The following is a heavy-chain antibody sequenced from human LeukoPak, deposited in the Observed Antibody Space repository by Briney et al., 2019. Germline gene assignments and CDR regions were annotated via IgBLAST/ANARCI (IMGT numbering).Heavy chain of an antibody. V-gene: IGHV4-39*07. D-gene: IGHD6-13*01. CDR1: SGSISISHY. J-gene: IGHJ5*02. CDR3: ARGLAAGKFDP. Sequence: SETLSLTCAVSSGSISISHYWGWIRQPPGKGLEWIGSISYGGTTYYNPSLKGRVTISLDTSKTQFSLKLSSVTAADTAVYYCARGLAAGKFDPWGQGTLVTVSS. CDR2: ISYGGTT.